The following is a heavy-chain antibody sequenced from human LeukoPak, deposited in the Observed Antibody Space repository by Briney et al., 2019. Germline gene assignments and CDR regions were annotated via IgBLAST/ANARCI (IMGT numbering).Heavy chain of an antibody. CDR2: IWYDGSNK. CDR3: ARARGSGSYPFDY. Sequence: GGSLRLSCAASGFTFSSYGMHWVRQAPGKGLEWVAVIWYDGSNKYYADSVKGRFTISRDNSKNTLYLQMNSLRAEDTAVYYCARARGSGSYPFDYWGQGTLVTVPS. J-gene: IGHJ4*02. V-gene: IGHV3-33*01. CDR1: GFTFSSYG. D-gene: IGHD3-10*01.